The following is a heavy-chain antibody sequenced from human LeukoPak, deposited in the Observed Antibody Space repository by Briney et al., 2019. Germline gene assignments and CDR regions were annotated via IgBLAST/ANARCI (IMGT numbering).Heavy chain of an antibody. V-gene: IGHV5-10-1*01. CDR2: IDPSYSYT. J-gene: IGHJ5*02. CDR1: GHSFTGYW. D-gene: IGHD2-2*01. Sequence: GDSQRISCKGSGHSFTGYWISWARQIPGKGLECRGGIDPSYSYTHYTPSFQGNDAISADKSISTAYLQWTSLKASDTAMYYCARRYCSSTSCLLKDWFDPWGQGTLVTVSS. CDR3: ARRYCSSTSCLLKDWFDP.